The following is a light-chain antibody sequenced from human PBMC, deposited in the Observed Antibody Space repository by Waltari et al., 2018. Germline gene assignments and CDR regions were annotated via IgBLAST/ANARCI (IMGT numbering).Light chain of an antibody. CDR3: QQYNTYPWT. CDR1: QSISSW. CDR2: DAS. Sequence: DIQMTQSPSTVSASVGDRVTITCRASQSISSWLAWYQQKPGKAPKLLIYDASSLESGVRSRFSGSGSGTEFTLTISSLQPDDFAAYYCQQYNTYPWTFGQGTKVEIK. V-gene: IGKV1-5*01. J-gene: IGKJ1*01.